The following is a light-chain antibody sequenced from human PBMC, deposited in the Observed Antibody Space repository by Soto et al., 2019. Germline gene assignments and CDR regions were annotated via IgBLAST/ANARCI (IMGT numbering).Light chain of an antibody. Sequence: IVLTQSPATLSLSPGERATLSCRASQSVGSSLAWYQQKPGQAPRLLIYDASNRATGIPARFSGSGSGTDFTLTISSLEPEDFAVYYCQQRSNWPALTFGGGTKVDIK. CDR1: QSVGSS. V-gene: IGKV3-11*01. J-gene: IGKJ4*01. CDR3: QQRSNWPALT. CDR2: DAS.